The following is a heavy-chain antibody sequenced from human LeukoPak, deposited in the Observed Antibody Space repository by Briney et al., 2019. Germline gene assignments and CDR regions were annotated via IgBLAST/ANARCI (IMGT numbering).Heavy chain of an antibody. Sequence: SETLSLTCTVSGGSISSSNYYWGWLRQPRGKGLGWIGSIYYSGSTYYNPSLKSRVTISVDTSKNQFSLKLSSVTAADTAVYYCARVGYSYPYYFDYWGQGTLVTVSS. V-gene: IGHV4-39*01. J-gene: IGHJ4*02. CDR2: IYYSGST. CDR1: GGSISSSNYY. D-gene: IGHD5-18*01. CDR3: ARVGYSYPYYFDY.